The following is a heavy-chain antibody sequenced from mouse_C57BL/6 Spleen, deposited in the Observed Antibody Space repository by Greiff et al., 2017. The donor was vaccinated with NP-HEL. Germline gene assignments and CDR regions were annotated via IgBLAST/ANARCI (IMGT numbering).Heavy chain of an antibody. CDR2: ISNGGGST. CDR3: ARHRGIYGNYPFYAMDY. V-gene: IGHV5-12*01. CDR1: GFTFSDYY. D-gene: IGHD2-1*01. J-gene: IGHJ4*01. Sequence: EVQVVESGGGLVQPGGSLKLSCAASGFTFSDYYMYWVRQTPEKRLEWVAYISNGGGSTYYPDTVKGRFTISRDNAKNTLYLQMSRLKSEDTAMYYCARHRGIYGNYPFYAMDYWGQGTSVTVSS.